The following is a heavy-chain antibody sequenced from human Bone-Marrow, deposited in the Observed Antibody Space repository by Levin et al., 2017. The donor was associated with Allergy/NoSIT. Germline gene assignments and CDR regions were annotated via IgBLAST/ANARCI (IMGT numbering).Heavy chain of an antibody. CDR1: GFTFRSYG. Sequence: GGSLRLSCAASGFTFRSYGMHWVRQAPGKGLVWVSHIKTDGSRTDYADSVQGRFTISRDNAKNTLYLQMNSLRVEDTAVYYCARGGADVWGKGTTVTVSS. J-gene: IGHJ6*04. CDR2: IKTDGSRT. D-gene: IGHD2-15*01. V-gene: IGHV3-74*01. CDR3: ARGGADV.